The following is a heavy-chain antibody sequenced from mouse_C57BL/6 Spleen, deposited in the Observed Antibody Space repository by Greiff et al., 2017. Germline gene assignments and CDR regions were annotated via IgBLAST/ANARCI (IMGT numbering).Heavy chain of an antibody. Sequence: VQGVESGPGLVQPSQSLSITCTVSGFSFTSYGVHWVRQSPGQGLEWLGVIWRGGSTDYNAAFMSRLSITKENAKNHVFLKMNSLQADDTAIYYCAKNTGSYAMDYWGQGTSGTVSS. V-gene: IGHV2-5*01. CDR2: IWRGGST. CDR1: GFSFTSYG. CDR3: AKNTGSYAMDY. J-gene: IGHJ4*01. D-gene: IGHD4-1*01.